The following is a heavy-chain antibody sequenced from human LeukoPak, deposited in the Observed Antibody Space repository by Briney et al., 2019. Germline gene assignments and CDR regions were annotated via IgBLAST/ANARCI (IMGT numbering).Heavy chain of an antibody. Sequence: GESLKISCKVSGYSFTSYCIGWVRQMPGKGLEWMGIIYPGDSGPTYSPSFQGQVTIPVDKSINTAYLQWSSLQASDTAMYYCGMSGDRVPLQDDVFDVWGQGTMVTVST. CDR2: IYPGDSGP. J-gene: IGHJ3*01. D-gene: IGHD1-26*01. CDR3: GMSGDRVPLQDDVFDV. V-gene: IGHV5-51*01. CDR1: GYSFTSYC.